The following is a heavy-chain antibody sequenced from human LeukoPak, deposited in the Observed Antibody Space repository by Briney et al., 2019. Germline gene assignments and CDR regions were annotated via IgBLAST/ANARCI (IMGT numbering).Heavy chain of an antibody. J-gene: IGHJ4*02. CDR3: AKDGGLWVSAHWGDS. CDR1: GFTFSSYW. CDR2: IKQDGSEK. V-gene: IGHV3-7*03. Sequence: GTSLRLSCAASGFTFSSYWMSWVRQAPGKGLEWVANIKQDGSEKYYVDSVKGRFTVSRDDSKNTLYLQMNSLRAEDTAVYYCAKDGGLWVSAHWGDSWGRGTLVTVSS. D-gene: IGHD7-27*01.